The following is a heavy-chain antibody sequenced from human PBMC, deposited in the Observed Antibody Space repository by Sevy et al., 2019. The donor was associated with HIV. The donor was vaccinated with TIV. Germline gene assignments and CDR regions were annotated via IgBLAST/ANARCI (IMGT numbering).Heavy chain of an antibody. J-gene: IGHJ4*02. CDR3: ALCCSTIYCIFDY. CDR2: ISASNGNT. Sequence: APVKVSCKASGYTFMNYGISWVRQAPGQGLEWMGWISASNGNTNYAQKFQGRVTMTTDTSTTTAYMELRSLRSDDTAVYYCALCCSTIYCIFDYWGQGTLVTVSS. V-gene: IGHV1-18*01. CDR1: GYTFMNYG. D-gene: IGHD2-2*01.